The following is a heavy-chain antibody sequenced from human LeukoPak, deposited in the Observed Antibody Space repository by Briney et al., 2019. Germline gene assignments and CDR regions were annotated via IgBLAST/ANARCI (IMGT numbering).Heavy chain of an antibody. V-gene: IGHV4-59*01. CDR3: ARVSPILRSWYPWFDY. CDR2: IYYSGST. CDR1: SGSISSYY. J-gene: IGHJ4*02. Sequence: SETLSLTCTVYSGSISSYYWSWIRQPPGKGLEWIGYIYYSGSTNYNPSLKSRVTISVDTSKNQFPLKLSSVTAADTAVYYCARVSPILRSWYPWFDYWGQGTLVTVSS. D-gene: IGHD6-13*01.